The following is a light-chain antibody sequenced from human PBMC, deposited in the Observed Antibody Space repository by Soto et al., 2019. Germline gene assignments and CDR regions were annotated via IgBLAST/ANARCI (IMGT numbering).Light chain of an antibody. V-gene: IGKV3-11*01. CDR2: DAS. J-gene: IGKJ1*01. CDR3: QQSYSTRRT. Sequence: EVVSTQSPDTLSLSQWERATLSCMASQSVSSYLAWYQQKPGQAPRLLIYDASNRATGIPARFSGSGSGTDFTLTISSLQPEDFATYYCQQSYSTRRTFGQGTKVDIK. CDR1: QSVSSY.